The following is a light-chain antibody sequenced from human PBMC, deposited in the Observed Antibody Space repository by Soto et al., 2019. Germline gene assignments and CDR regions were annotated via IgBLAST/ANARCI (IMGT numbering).Light chain of an antibody. CDR2: LEGSGSY. CDR1: SGHSSYI. CDR3: ESGDSNTRV. J-gene: IGLJ3*02. V-gene: IGLV4-60*02. Sequence: QPVLTQSSSASASLGSSVKLTCTLSSGHSSYIIAWHQQQPGKAPRYLMKLEGSGSYNKGSGVPDRFSGSSSGADRYLTISDLQGEDEADYCCESGDSNTRVFGGGTRLTVL.